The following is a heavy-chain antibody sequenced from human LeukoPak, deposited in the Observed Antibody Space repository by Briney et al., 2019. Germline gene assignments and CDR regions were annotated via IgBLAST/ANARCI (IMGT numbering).Heavy chain of an antibody. CDR3: ATYRQVLLPFES. Sequence: PGGSLRLSCAASGFTFSTFAMIWVRQPPGKGLEWVSSIFPSGGEIHYADSVRGRFTISRDNSKITLSLQMNSLRAEDTAIYDCATYRQVLLPFESWGQGTAVTVSA. V-gene: IGHV3-23*01. CDR2: IFPSGGEI. D-gene: IGHD2-8*02. CDR1: GFTFSTFA. J-gene: IGHJ4*02.